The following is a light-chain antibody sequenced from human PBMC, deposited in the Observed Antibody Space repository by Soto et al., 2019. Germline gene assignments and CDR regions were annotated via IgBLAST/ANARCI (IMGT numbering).Light chain of an antibody. Sequence: QSALTQPRSVSGSPGQSVTISCTGTSSDVGDYIYVSWYQQHPGKAPKLMIYDVSKRPSGVPDRFSGSKSGNTASLTISGLQAEDEADYYCCSYAGSYNVVFGGGTKLTVL. CDR1: SSDVGDYIY. J-gene: IGLJ2*01. V-gene: IGLV2-11*01. CDR3: CSYAGSYNVV. CDR2: DVS.